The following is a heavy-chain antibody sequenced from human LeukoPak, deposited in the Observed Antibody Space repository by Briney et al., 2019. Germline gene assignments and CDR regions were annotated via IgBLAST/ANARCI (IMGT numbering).Heavy chain of an antibody. CDR2: INAGNGNT. CDR3: AGDARGWAFDI. D-gene: IGHD2-15*01. J-gene: IGHJ3*02. CDR1: GYTFTSYA. V-gene: IGHV1-3*03. Sequence: ASVNVSCKASGYTFTSYAMHWVRQAPGQRLEWMGWINAGNGNTKYSQEFQGRVTITRDTSASTPYMELSSLRSEDMAVYYCAGDARGWAFDIWGQGTMVTVSS.